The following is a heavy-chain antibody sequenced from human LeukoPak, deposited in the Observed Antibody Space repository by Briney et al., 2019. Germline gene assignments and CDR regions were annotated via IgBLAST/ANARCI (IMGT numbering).Heavy chain of an antibody. CDR1: GFTFSNAW. CDR2: IKSKTDGGTT. Sequence: GGSLRLSCAASGFTFSNAWMSWVRQAPGKGLEWVGRIKSKTDGGTTDYAAPVKGRFTISRDDSKNTLYLQMNSLKTEDTAVYYCTTDRQIPSPYFDYWGRGTLVTVSS. V-gene: IGHV3-15*01. CDR3: TTDRQIPSPYFDY. J-gene: IGHJ4*02.